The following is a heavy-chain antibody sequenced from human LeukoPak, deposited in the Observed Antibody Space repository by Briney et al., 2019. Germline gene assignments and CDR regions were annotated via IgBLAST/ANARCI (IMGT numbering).Heavy chain of an antibody. D-gene: IGHD1-26*01. CDR3: AKYRTVGPPLKRYFDN. CDR1: GFTFSDYY. CDR2: IGGDGGGI. Sequence: PGGSLRLSCAASGFTFSDYYMSWIRQAPGKGLEWVSVIGGDGGGIQYADSVKGRFTISRDNSKNMMFLQVNSLRAEDTAVYYCAKYRTVGPPLKRYFDNWGQGALVTVSS. J-gene: IGHJ4*02. V-gene: IGHV3-23*01.